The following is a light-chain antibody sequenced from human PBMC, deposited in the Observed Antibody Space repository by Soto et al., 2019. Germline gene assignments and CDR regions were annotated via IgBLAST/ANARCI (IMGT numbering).Light chain of an antibody. Sequence: QSVLTQPPSASGSPGQSVTISCTGTNNDVGRYNYVSWYQQHPGKAPKVIISDVSERPSGVPDRFSGSKSGNTASLTVSGLPAEDEADYYCSSYAGSNIWVFGGGTKLTVL. CDR3: SSYAGSNIWV. J-gene: IGLJ3*02. CDR1: NNDVGRYNY. V-gene: IGLV2-8*01. CDR2: DVS.